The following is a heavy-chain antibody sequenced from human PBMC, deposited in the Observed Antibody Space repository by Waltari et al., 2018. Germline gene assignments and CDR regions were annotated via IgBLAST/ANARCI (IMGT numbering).Heavy chain of an antibody. CDR1: GLSFSIFA. J-gene: IGHJ4*02. Sequence: QLLESGGGLVQPGGSMGLSCSDPGLSFSIFAMSWVRQAPGKGLEWVAGISNSGTDTYYADSVEGRFTISRDNSKKTLFLQMNSLRVEDTAVYYCAKDHGIAYWGQGTQVTVSS. D-gene: IGHD3-16*01. V-gene: IGHV3-23*01. CDR2: ISNSGTDT. CDR3: AKDHGIAY.